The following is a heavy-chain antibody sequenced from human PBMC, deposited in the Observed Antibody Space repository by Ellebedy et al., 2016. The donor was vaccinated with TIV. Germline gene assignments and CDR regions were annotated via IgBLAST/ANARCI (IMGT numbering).Heavy chain of an antibody. D-gene: IGHD3-10*01. Sequence: PGGSLRLSCVGSGFTFSSYAMTWVRQAPGKGLAWVSSLSSSGRSTYYADSVKGRFTISRDNSKNTLYLQMNSLRGEDTAVYYCAKRVTMVREVITYYHYAMDVWGQGTTVTVSS. CDR1: GFTFSSYA. V-gene: IGHV3-23*01. CDR2: LSSSGRST. J-gene: IGHJ6*02. CDR3: AKRVTMVREVITYYHYAMDV.